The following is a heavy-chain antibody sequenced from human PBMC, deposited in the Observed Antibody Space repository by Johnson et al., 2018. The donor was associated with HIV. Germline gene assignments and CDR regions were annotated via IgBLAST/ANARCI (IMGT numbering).Heavy chain of an antibody. J-gene: IGHJ3*02. V-gene: IGHV3-9*01. CDR2: ISWNSGSI. Sequence: QLVESGGGLVQPGRSLRLSCAASGFTFDDYAMHWVRQAPGKGLEWVSGISWNSGSIGYADSVKGRFTICRDNAKNSLYLQMNSLRAEDTSLYYCAKDLPGYSSSWYGAFDIWGQGTMVTVSS. CDR3: AKDLPGYSSSWYGAFDI. CDR1: GFTFDDYA. D-gene: IGHD6-13*01.